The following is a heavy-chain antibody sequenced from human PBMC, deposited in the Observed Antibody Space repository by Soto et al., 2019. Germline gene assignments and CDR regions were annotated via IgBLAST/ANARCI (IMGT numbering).Heavy chain of an antibody. V-gene: IGHV3-30*18. J-gene: IGHJ6*02. D-gene: IGHD7-27*01. CDR3: AKGRGEMNWANYYGLDV. CDR1: GFSFPRFG. CDR2: ITYEGSQI. Sequence: QVQLVESGGGVVQPGRSLRRSCAASGFSFPRFGMHWVRQSPGKGLEWVALITYEGSQIYYADAVKGRFTISRDNGDNTLSLQMDNLRTEDTATYFCAKGRGEMNWANYYGLDVWGQGTTVTVSS.